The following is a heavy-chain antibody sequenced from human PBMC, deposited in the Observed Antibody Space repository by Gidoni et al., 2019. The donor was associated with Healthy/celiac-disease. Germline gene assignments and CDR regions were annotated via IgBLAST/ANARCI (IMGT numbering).Heavy chain of an antibody. D-gene: IGHD3-10*01. J-gene: IGHJ6*02. V-gene: IGHV4-31*03. CDR2: IYYSGST. CDR1: GGSISRCGYY. CDR3: ARGLREWFRESQRSYYYYGMDV. Sequence: QVQLQESGPGLVKPSQTLSLTCTVSGGSISRCGYYWSWFRQHPGKGLEWIGYIYYSGSTYYNPSLKSRVTISVDTSKNQFSLKLSSVTAADTAVYYCARGLREWFRESQRSYYYYGMDVWGQGTTVTVSS.